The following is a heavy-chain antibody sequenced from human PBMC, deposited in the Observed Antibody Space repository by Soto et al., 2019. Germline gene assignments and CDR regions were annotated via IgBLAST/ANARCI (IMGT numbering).Heavy chain of an antibody. Sequence: QVQLVESGGGVVQPGRSLRLSCAASGFTFSSYGMHLVRQAPGKGLEWVAVISYDGSNKYYADSVKGRFTISRDNSKHTLYLQMNSLRAADTAVYYCAKDSKGYSYGYHYYGRDVWGKGTTVTVSS. CDR3: AKDSKGYSYGYHYYGRDV. CDR1: GFTFSSYG. CDR2: ISYDGSNK. D-gene: IGHD5-18*01. V-gene: IGHV3-30*18. J-gene: IGHJ6*04.